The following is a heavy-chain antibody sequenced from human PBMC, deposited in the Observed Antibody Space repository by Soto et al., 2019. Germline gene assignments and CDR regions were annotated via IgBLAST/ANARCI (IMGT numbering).Heavy chain of an antibody. D-gene: IGHD6-13*01. CDR3: ARTPGAAAAFYYYGMDV. Sequence: QVQLVQSVAEAKKPGASVKVSCKASGYTFTSYGISWVRQAPGQGLERMGWTSAYNGNTNYAQKLQGRVTMTTDTSTSTAYMELRSLRSDDTAVYYCARTPGAAAAFYYYGMDVWGQGTTVTVAS. V-gene: IGHV1-18*01. CDR2: TSAYNGNT. J-gene: IGHJ6*02. CDR1: GYTFTSYG.